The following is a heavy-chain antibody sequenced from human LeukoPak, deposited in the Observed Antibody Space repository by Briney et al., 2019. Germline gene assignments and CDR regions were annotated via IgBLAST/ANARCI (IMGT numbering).Heavy chain of an antibody. D-gene: IGHD3-10*01. CDR1: GFTFSSYA. CDR3: AKRYYGSGSYYNDPFDY. Sequence: GGSLRLSCAASGFTFSSYAMHWVRQAPGKGLEWVSGFSWNSGSIGYADSVKGRFTISRDNSKNTLYLQMNSLRAEDTAVYYCAKRYYGSGSYYNDPFDYWGQGTLVTVSS. J-gene: IGHJ4*02. CDR2: FSWNSGSI. V-gene: IGHV3-9*01.